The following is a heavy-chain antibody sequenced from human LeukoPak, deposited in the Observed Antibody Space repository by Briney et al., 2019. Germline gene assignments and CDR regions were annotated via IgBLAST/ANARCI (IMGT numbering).Heavy chain of an antibody. CDR1: GGSISSGSYY. D-gene: IGHD6-19*01. CDR3: ARHWYGSGWYHDAFDM. Sequence: SETLSLTCIVSGGSISSGSYYWGWIRQPPGKGLEWIATFYFGGTNYYNPSLKSRVTVSVDSSKNQFSLSLSSVTAADTAIYYCARHWYGSGWYHDAFDMWGQGTLVTVSS. CDR2: FYFGGTN. J-gene: IGHJ3*02. V-gene: IGHV4-39*01.